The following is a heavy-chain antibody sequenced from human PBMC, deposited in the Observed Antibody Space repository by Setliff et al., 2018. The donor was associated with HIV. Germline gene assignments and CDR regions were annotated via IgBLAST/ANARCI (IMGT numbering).Heavy chain of an antibody. CDR2: IYYDGSTST. Sequence: SETLSLTCTVSGGSISSYYWSWIRQPPGKGLELIGSIYYDGSTSTNANPSFKSRVTISVDTSKNQFSLKLSSVTAADTAVYYCARRSGWSLDYWGQGTLVTVSS. D-gene: IGHD6-19*01. CDR3: ARRSGWSLDY. CDR1: GGSISSYY. V-gene: IGHV4-59*12. J-gene: IGHJ4*02.